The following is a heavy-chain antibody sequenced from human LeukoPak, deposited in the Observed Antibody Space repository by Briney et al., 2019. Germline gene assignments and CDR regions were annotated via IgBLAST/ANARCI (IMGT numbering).Heavy chain of an antibody. V-gene: IGHV4-34*01. J-gene: IGHJ4*02. CDR2: INHSGST. CDR1: GGSFSGYY. Sequence: SETLCLTCAVYGGSFSGYYWSWIRQPPGKGLEWIGEINHSGSTNYNPSLKSRVTISVDTSKNQFSLKLSSVTAADTAVYYCARGGELIGLAADYWGQGTLVTVSS. CDR3: ARGGELIGLAADY. D-gene: IGHD1-26*01.